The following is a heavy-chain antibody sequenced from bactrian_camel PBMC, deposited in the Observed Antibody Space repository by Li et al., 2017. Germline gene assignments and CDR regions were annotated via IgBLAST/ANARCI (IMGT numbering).Heavy chain of an antibody. CDR2: IYRNSGLP. Sequence: HVQLVESGGGYVQAGGSLRLSCAASGDLNSVNVTAWFRQVTGKEREGVAAIYRNSGLPYYPMNKKGRFTISHDNAKNTVYLQMDSLKAEDTAMYYCAAGFVRLDLLGDYEYENWGQGTQVTVS. CDR3: AAGFVRLDLLGDYEYEN. J-gene: IGHJ4*01. V-gene: IGHV3S54*01. D-gene: IGHD6*01. CDR1: GDLNSVNV.